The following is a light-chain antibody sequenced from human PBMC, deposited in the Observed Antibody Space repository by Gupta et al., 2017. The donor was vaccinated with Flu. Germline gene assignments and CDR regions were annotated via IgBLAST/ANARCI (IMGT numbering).Light chain of an antibody. CDR3: SPYTSGSTLVVA. CDR1: TSDVGGYNS. Sequence: QSALTQPASVSGSPGQSITISCTGTTSDVGGYNSVSWYQQRPGTAPKLMIYDVSNRPSGISNRFSGSQSGNPASLTISGLQAEDGADYFFSPYTSGSTLVVAFGGGTKLTVL. CDR2: DVS. V-gene: IGLV2-14*01. J-gene: IGLJ2*01.